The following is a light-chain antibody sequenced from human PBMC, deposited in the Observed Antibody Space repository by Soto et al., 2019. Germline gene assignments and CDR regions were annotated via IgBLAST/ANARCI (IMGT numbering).Light chain of an antibody. Sequence: QSVLTQPASVSGSPGQSITISCTGGSSDIGSHNYVSWYQQHPGKAPKLMIYDVDNRPSGVSDRFSGSKSGNTASLTISGLQAEDEADYYCSSYTSTSPLVVLGGGTQLTVL. V-gene: IGLV2-14*03. CDR1: SSDIGSHNY. J-gene: IGLJ2*01. CDR3: SSYTSTSPLVV. CDR2: DVD.